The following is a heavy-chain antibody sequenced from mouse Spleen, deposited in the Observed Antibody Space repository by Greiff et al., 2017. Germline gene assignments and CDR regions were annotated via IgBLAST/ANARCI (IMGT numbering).Heavy chain of an antibody. CDR2: IYPRSGNT. D-gene: IGHD1-1*01. Sequence: VKVVESGAELARPGASVKLSCKASGYTFTSYGISWVKQRTGQGLEWIGEIYPRSGNTYYNEKFKGKATLTADKSSSTAYMELRRLTSEDSAVYFCTRYYENSRYFGVWGTGNAVTVST. J-gene: IGHJ1*03. V-gene: IGHV1-81*01. CDR1: GYTFTSYG. CDR3: TRYYENSRYFGV.